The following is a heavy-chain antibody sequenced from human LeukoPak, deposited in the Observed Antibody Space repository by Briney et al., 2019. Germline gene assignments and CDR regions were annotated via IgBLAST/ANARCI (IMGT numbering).Heavy chain of an antibody. V-gene: IGHV1-69*13. D-gene: IGHD3-22*01. CDR2: IIPIFGTA. J-gene: IGHJ4*02. CDR3: ARGWDYDSGGRPTAYVY. Sequence: SVTVSCTASGGTFSSYAVSWVRQAPGQGLEWMGGIIPIFGTANYAQKFQGKVTITADESTYTAYMELSSLRSEDTAVYYCARGWDYDSGGRPTAYVYWGQGTLVSVSS. CDR1: GGTFSSYA.